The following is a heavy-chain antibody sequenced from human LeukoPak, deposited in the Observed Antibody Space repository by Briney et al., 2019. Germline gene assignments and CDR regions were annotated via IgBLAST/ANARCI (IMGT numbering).Heavy chain of an antibody. CDR1: GLTFSNYA. Sequence: GSLRLSCAASGLTFSNYAMSWVRQAPGKGLEWVSAISGSGGSTDYADSVKGRFTISRDNSKNTLDLQMNSLRAEDTAVYYCAKMGGYSSTWYFDTWGQGTLVTVSS. D-gene: IGHD6-13*01. CDR2: ISGSGGST. V-gene: IGHV3-23*01. J-gene: IGHJ4*02. CDR3: AKMGGYSSTWYFDT.